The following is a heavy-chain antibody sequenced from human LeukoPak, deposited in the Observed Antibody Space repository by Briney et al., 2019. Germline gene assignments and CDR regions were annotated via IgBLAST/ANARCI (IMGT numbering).Heavy chain of an antibody. CDR2: ISAYNGNT. Sequence: GASVKVSCKASGYTFTSYGISWVRQAPGQGLEWMGWISAYNGNTNYAQKLQGRVTMTTDTSTSTAYMELRSLRSDDTAVYYCARDENYYGSGSYYWFDPWGQGTLVTASS. CDR1: GYTFTSYG. V-gene: IGHV1-18*01. CDR3: ARDENYYGSGSYYWFDP. D-gene: IGHD3-10*01. J-gene: IGHJ5*02.